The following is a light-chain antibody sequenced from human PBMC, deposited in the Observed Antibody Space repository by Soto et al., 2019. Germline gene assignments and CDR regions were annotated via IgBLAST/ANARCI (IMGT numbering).Light chain of an antibody. CDR2: EVN. V-gene: IGLV2-14*01. Sequence: QSALTQPASVSGSPGQSITISCTGSSSDVGGYNYVSWYQQHPGKAPKLIIYEVNNRPSGVSNRFSGSKSGNTASLTISGLQAEDEGDYFCSSYTIRSTLGVFGGGTMVTVL. J-gene: IGLJ2*01. CDR3: SSYTIRSTLGV. CDR1: SSDVGGYNY.